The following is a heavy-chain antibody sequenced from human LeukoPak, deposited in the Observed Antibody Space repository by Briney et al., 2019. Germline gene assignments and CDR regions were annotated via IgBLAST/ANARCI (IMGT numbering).Heavy chain of an antibody. D-gene: IGHD6-19*01. CDR1: GYTFTSYD. V-gene: IGHV1-8*01. J-gene: IGHJ6*02. CDR2: MNPNSGNT. Sequence: ASVKVSCKASGYTFTSYDINWVRQATGQGLEWMGWMNPNSGNTGYAQKFQGRVTMTRNTSISTAYMELSSLRSEDTAVYYCARGGIAVAGHPPDYYYGMDVWGQGTTVTVSS. CDR3: ARGGIAVAGHPPDYYYGMDV.